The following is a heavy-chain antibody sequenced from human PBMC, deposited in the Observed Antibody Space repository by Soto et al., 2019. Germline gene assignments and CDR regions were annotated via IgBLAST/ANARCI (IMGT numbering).Heavy chain of an antibody. Sequence: GGSLRLSCTGSGFTFSSYGMNWVRQAPGSGLEWVSYISPGDDTIHYSDSVKGRFNISRDNAKNSLYLQMNNLRVEDSALYYCAREGDGNYFYFDYCGQGTRVTVAS. V-gene: IGHV3-48*03. CDR3: AREGDGNYFYFDY. CDR1: GFTFSSYG. J-gene: IGHJ4*02. CDR2: ISPGDDTI. D-gene: IGHD1-26*01.